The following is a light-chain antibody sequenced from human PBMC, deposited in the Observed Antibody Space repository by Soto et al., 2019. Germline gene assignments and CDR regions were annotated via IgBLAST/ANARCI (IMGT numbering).Light chain of an antibody. J-gene: IGKJ3*01. V-gene: IGKV4-1*01. CDR1: QSVLHRSNGNSY. CDR3: QQYQSIPFT. Sequence: DIVMTQSPDFLAVSLGERATIKCRSSQSVLHRSNGNSYVAWYQQKPGQPPKLLIYWSSTRESGVPDRFSGSGSWTDFTLTVNSLQAEDAAVYYCQQYQSIPFTFGPGTKVPI. CDR2: WSS.